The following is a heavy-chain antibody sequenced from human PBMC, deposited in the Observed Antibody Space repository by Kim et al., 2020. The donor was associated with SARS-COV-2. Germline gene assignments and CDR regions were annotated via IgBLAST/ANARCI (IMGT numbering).Heavy chain of an antibody. Sequence: SQTLSLTCAISGDSVSSNSAAWNWIRQSPSRGLEWLGRTYYRSKWYNDYVVSVKSRITINPDTSKNQFSLQLNSVTPEDTAVYYCAREWGVARQPDDYYCCGMDVWGQGTTVTVSS. CDR2: TYYRSKWYN. CDR3: AREWGVARQPDDYYCCGMDV. D-gene: IGHD2-15*01. CDR1: GDSVSSNSAA. V-gene: IGHV6-1*01. J-gene: IGHJ6*02.